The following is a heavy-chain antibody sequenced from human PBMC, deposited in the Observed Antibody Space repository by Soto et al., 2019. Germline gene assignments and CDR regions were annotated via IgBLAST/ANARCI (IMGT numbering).Heavy chain of an antibody. D-gene: IGHD3-9*01. CDR2: ISYDGSNK. CDR1: GFTFSSYG. J-gene: IGHJ4*02. CDR3: AKETNYDILTGYSYFDY. V-gene: IGHV3-30*18. Sequence: GGSLRISCAASGFTFSSYGMHWVRQAPGKGLEWVAVISYDGSNKYYADSVKGRFTISRDNSKNTLYLQMNSLRAEDTAVYYCAKETNYDILTGYSYFDYWGQGTLVTVSS.